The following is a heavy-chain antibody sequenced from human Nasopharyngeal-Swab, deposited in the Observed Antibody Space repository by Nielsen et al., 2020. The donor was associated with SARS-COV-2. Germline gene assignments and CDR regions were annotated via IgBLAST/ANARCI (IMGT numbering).Heavy chain of an antibody. Sequence: GESLKISCAASGFTFNSYYMSWLRQAPGKGLERVGKLKQDGSEKYYVDSVKGRFTISRDNAKNSLYLQMNSLRAEDTAVYYCARDVRQRTGDYWGQGTLVTVSS. CDR2: LKQDGSEK. CDR3: ARDVRQRTGDY. V-gene: IGHV3-7*01. CDR1: GFTFNSYY. D-gene: IGHD1-1*01. J-gene: IGHJ4*02.